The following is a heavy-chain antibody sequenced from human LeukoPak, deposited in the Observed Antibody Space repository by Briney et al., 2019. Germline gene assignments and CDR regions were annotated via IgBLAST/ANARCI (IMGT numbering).Heavy chain of an antibody. CDR2: INHSGST. CDR1: GGSFSGYY. V-gene: IGHV4-34*01. D-gene: IGHD2-2*02. J-gene: IGHJ5*02. Sequence: SETLSLTCAVSGGSFSGYYWSWIRQPPGKGLEGIGEINHSGSTNYNPSLKSRVTISVDTSKNQFSLKLSFVTAADTAVYYCARVRVVPAAIRKGWFDPWGPGTLVTVSS. CDR3: ARVRVVPAAIRKGWFDP.